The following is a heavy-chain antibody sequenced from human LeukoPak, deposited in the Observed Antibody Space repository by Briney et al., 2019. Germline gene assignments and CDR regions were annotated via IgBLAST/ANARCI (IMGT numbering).Heavy chain of an antibody. CDR1: GYSISSGYY. CDR3: ARGSSSWYSFHFDY. D-gene: IGHD6-13*01. CDR2: TYYSGST. Sequence: SETLSLTCTVSGYSISSGYYWGWIRQPPGKGLEWIGYTYYSGSTNYNPSLKSRVTISVDTSKNQFSLKLSSVTAADTAVYYCARGSSSWYSFHFDYWGQGTLVTVSS. J-gene: IGHJ4*02. V-gene: IGHV4-61*01.